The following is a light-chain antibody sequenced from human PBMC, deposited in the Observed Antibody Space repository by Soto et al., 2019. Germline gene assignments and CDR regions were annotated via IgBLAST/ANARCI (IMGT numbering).Light chain of an antibody. Sequence: AIRMTQSPSSLSASTGDRVTITCRASQGISSYLAWYQQKPGKAPKLLIYAASTLQSGVPSRFSGSGSGTDFTLTISSLQPEDFATYYCQQSYSTLLTFGGGNKVDI. CDR3: QQSYSTLLT. V-gene: IGKV1-8*01. CDR1: QGISSY. CDR2: AAS. J-gene: IGKJ4*01.